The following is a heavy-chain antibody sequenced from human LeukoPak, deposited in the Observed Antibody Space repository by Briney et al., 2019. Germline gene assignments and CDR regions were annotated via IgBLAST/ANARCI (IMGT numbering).Heavy chain of an antibody. Sequence: SQTLSLTCAISGDSVSSNSAAWNCIRQSPTRGLERLGRTYYRSKWYNDYAVSVKSRITINPDTSKNQFSLQLNSVTPEDTAVYYCAREARITGIAAAGTGFDPWGQGTLVTVSS. CDR2: TYYRSKWYN. J-gene: IGHJ5*02. D-gene: IGHD6-13*01. CDR3: AREARITGIAAAGTGFDP. CDR1: GDSVSSNSAA. V-gene: IGHV6-1*01.